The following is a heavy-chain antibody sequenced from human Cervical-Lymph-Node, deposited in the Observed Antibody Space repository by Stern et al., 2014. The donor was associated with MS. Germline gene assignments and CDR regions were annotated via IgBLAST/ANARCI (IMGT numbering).Heavy chain of an antibody. J-gene: IGHJ4*02. Sequence: DQLVESGAALRKPGASVEVSCEASGYNFIDYYINWVRQAPGQGLEWVGWINPHTGDTRYAQKFLGRVAMTRDTSINTAYLELNSLTSDDTAFYYCTRGRGTLLYLHWGQGTLITVSS. V-gene: IGHV1-2*02. CDR2: INPHTGDT. CDR3: TRGRGTLLYLH. D-gene: IGHD2-15*01. CDR1: GYNFIDYY.